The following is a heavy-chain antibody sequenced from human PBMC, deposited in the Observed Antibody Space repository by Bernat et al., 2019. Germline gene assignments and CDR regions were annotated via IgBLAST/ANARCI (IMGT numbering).Heavy chain of an antibody. CDR3: ARGLKPRTYWEGDCYSRYYDY. D-gene: IGHD2-21*02. V-gene: IGHV4-34*01. Sequence: QVQLQQWGAGLLKPSETLSLTCAVYGGSFSGYYWSWIRQPPGKGLEWIGEINHSGSTNYNPSLKSRVTISVDTSENQFSLKLSSVTAADTAVYYCARGLKPRTYWEGDCYSRYYDYRGQGTLVTVSS. CDR2: INHSGST. CDR1: GGSFSGYY. J-gene: IGHJ4*02.